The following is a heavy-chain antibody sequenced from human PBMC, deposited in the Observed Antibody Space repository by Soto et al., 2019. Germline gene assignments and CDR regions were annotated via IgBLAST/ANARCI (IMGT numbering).Heavy chain of an antibody. CDR1: GFTFSSYG. V-gene: IGHV3-33*01. CDR2: IWYDGSNK. D-gene: IGHD3-22*01. CDR3: ARDEGGRSGYFHY. J-gene: IGHJ4*02. Sequence: PGGSLRLSCAASGFTFSSYGMHWVRQAPGKGLEWVAVIWYDGSNKYYADSVKGRFTISRDNSKNTLYLQMNSLRAEDTAVYYCARDEGGRSGYFHYWGQGTLVSVSS.